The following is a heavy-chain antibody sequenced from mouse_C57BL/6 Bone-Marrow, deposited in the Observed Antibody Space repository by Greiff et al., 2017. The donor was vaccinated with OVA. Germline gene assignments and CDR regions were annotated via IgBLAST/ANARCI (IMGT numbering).Heavy chain of an antibody. CDR3: AIYYDYPYYFDY. D-gene: IGHD2-4*01. CDR2: ISSGSSTI. CDR1: GFTFSDYG. J-gene: IGHJ2*01. Sequence: DVKLVESGGGLVKPGGSLKLSCAASGFTFSDYGMHWVRQAPEKGLEWVAYISSGSSTIYYADTVKGRFTISRDNAKNTLFLQMTSLRSEDTAMYYCAIYYDYPYYFDYWGQGTTLTVSS. V-gene: IGHV5-17*01.